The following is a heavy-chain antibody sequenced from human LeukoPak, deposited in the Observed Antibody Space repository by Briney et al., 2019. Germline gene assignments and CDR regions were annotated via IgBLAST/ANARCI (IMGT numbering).Heavy chain of an antibody. CDR2: IIPIFGTA. CDR3: ARGPLASLYYYYGMDV. J-gene: IGHJ6*02. CDR1: GGTFSSYA. V-gene: IGHV1-69*13. Sequence: GASVKVSCKASGGTFSSYAISWVRQAPGQGHEWMGGIIPIFGTANYAQKSQGRVTITADESTSTAYMELSSLRSEDTAVYYCARGPLASLYYYYGMDVWGQGSTVTVSS. D-gene: IGHD3-3*02.